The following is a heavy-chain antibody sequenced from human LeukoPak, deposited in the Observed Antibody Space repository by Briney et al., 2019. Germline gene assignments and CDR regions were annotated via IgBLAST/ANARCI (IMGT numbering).Heavy chain of an antibody. CDR3: ARVWLGAFDI. D-gene: IGHD3-22*01. J-gene: IGHJ3*02. CDR1: GGTFNSYA. Sequence: ASVKVSCKASGGTFNSYAISWVRQAPGQGLEWMGIINPSGGSTSYAQKFQGRVTMTRDMSTSTVYMELSSLRSEDTAVYYCARVWLGAFDIWGQGTMVTVSS. V-gene: IGHV1-46*02. CDR2: INPSGGST.